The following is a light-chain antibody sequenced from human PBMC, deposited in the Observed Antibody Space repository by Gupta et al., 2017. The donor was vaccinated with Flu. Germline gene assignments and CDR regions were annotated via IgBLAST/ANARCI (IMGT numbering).Light chain of an antibody. CDR1: ESVNRNF. Sequence: FLAQSPGTLSLSPGERVTLSCRASESVNRNFLVWYQQKPGQAPRLLIYGTSNRATGIPDRFSGGGSGTDFTLTINRLEPEDFGFFYCHQDENSPCTFGQGTKVEIK. J-gene: IGKJ2*02. CDR2: GTS. V-gene: IGKV3-20*01. CDR3: HQDENSPCT.